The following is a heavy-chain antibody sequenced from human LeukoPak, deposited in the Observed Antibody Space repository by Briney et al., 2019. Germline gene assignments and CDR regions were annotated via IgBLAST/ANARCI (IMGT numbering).Heavy chain of an antibody. V-gene: IGHV3-74*01. D-gene: IGHD3-3*01. Sequence: GGSLRLSCAASRFPFSSYWMHWVRQAPGKGLVWVSRINGDGSITTYADSVKGRLTISRDNAKNSLYLQMNSLRAEDTAVYYCARESAPSRPGILKTHFDIWGQGTMVTVSS. J-gene: IGHJ3*02. CDR2: INGDGSIT. CDR1: RFPFSSYW. CDR3: ARESAPSRPGILKTHFDI.